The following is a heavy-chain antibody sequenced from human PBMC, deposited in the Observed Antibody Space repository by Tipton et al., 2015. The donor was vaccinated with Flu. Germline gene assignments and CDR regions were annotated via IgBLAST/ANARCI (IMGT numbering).Heavy chain of an antibody. V-gene: IGHV1-8*01. CDR2: MNPSSGNT. Sequence: SGADVKNPGASVKVSCKASGYTFTSLDINWVRQATGQGPEWMGWMNPSSGNTGYAQKFQGRVSMTRDTSTNTAYLELSSLRSEDTAVYYCARGVQAGVDYWGQGTLVTVSS. CDR3: ARGVQAGVDY. D-gene: IGHD1-14*01. J-gene: IGHJ4*02. CDR1: GYTFTSLD.